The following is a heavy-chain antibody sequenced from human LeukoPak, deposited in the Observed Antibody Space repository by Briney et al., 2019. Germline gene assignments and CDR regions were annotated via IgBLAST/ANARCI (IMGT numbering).Heavy chain of an antibody. J-gene: IGHJ4*02. D-gene: IGHD5-12*01. CDR2: ISSSSTYI. CDR1: GFTFSSHS. V-gene: IGHV3-21*01. Sequence: GGSLRLSCAASGFTFSSHSMNWVRQAPGKGLEWVSSISSSSTYIYYADSVKGRVTISRGNAKNSLYLQMNSLRAEDTAVYYCARGEGGYSGYDHDYWGQGTLVTVSS. CDR3: ARGEGGYSGYDHDY.